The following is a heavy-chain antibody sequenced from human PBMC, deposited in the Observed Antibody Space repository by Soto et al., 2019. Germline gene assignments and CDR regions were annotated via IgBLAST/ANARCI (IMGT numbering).Heavy chain of an antibody. Sequence: NPSETLSLTCTVSGGSISSYYWSWIRQPPGKGLEWIGYIHYSGSTNYNPSLKSRVTISVDTSKNQFSLKLSSVTAADTAVYYCARDRDGHISFDYWGQGTLVTVSS. J-gene: IGHJ4*02. CDR1: GGSISSYY. V-gene: IGHV4-59*01. CDR3: ARDRDGHISFDY. CDR2: IHYSGST.